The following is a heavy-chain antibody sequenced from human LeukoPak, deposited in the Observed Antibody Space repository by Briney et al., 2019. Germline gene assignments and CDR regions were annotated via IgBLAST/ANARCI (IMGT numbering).Heavy chain of an antibody. J-gene: IGHJ4*02. CDR3: ARDAKKYCSGGSCYVGVY. Sequence: PGGSLRLSCAASGFTLSSYGMHWVRQAPGKGLEWVAFIRYDGSNKCYADSVKGRFTISRDNSKNTLYLQMNSLRAEDTAVYYCARDAKKYCSGGSCYVGVYWGQGTLVTVSS. CDR2: IRYDGSNK. CDR1: GFTLSSYG. D-gene: IGHD2-15*01. V-gene: IGHV3-30*02.